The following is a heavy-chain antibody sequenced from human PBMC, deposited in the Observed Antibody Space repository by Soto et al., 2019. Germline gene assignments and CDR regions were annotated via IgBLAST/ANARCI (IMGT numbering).Heavy chain of an antibody. CDR3: AKHLYSSSWYYFDY. Sequence: EVQLVESGGGLVQPGRSLRLSCAASGFTFDDYAMHWVRQAPGKGLEWVSGISWNSGSIGYADSVKGRFTISRDNAKNSLYLQMNSLRAEDTALYYCAKHLYSSSWYYFDYWGQGTLVTVSS. J-gene: IGHJ4*02. CDR2: ISWNSGSI. D-gene: IGHD6-13*01. V-gene: IGHV3-9*01. CDR1: GFTFDDYA.